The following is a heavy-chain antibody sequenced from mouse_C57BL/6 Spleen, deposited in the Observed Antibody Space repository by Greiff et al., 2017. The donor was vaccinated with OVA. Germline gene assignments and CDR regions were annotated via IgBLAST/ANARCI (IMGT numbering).Heavy chain of an antibody. V-gene: IGHV1-47*01. CDR3: ARRYYGSSPYWYFDV. CDR2: FHPYNDDT. D-gene: IGHD1-1*01. J-gene: IGHJ1*03. Sequence: QVQLQQSGAELVKPGASVKMSCKASGYTFTTYPIEWMKQNPGKSLEWIGNFHPYNDDTKYNEKFKGKATLTVEKSSSTVYLELSRLTSDDSAVYYCARRYYGSSPYWYFDVWGTGTTVTVSS. CDR1: GYTFTTYP.